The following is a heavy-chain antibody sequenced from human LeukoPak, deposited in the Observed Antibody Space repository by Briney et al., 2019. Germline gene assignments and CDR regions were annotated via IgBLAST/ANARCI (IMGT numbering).Heavy chain of an antibody. Sequence: ASVKVSCKASGYTFTSYYMHWVRQAPGQGLEWMGIISPSGGSTSYAQKFQGRVTMTRDTSTSTVYMELSSLRSEDTAVYYCASVFLHYYGMDVWGQGTTVTVSS. CDR2: ISPSGGST. CDR3: ASVFLHYYGMDV. V-gene: IGHV1-46*01. CDR1: GYTFTSYY. D-gene: IGHD3-3*01. J-gene: IGHJ6*02.